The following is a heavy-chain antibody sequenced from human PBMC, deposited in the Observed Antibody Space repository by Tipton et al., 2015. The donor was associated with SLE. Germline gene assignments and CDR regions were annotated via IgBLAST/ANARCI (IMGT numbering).Heavy chain of an antibody. CDR3: ARGNQIAVAGAFDI. CDR1: GGSISSYY. J-gene: IGHJ3*02. CDR2: IYYSGST. D-gene: IGHD6-19*01. Sequence: LRLSCTVSGGSISSYYWSWIRQPPGKGLEWIGYIYYSGSTNYNPSLKSRVTMSVDTSKNQFSLKLSSVTAADTAVYYCARGNQIAVAGAFDIWGQGTMVTVSS. V-gene: IGHV4-59*01.